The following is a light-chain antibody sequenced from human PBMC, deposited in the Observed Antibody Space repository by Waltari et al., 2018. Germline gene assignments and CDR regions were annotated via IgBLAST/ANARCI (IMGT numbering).Light chain of an antibody. V-gene: IGKV3-15*01. J-gene: IGKJ4*01. Sequence: EILLTQSPASLSVSPYERATLSCRASESSGRKLAWYELRPGQAPRLLIYGASTRAIGVSDRFSGSGSGTEFTLTISSLLSEDFVIYYCQQYYKWPLTFGGGTKVEIK. CDR1: ESSGRK. CDR3: QQYYKWPLT. CDR2: GAS.